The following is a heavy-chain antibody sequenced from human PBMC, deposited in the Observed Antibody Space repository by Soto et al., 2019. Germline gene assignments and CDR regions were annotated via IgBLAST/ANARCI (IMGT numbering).Heavy chain of an antibody. CDR1: GGSLGSSAYS. J-gene: IGHJ3*02. V-gene: IGHV4-30-2*01. CDR2: IYQSGST. D-gene: IGHD3-22*01. Sequence: KPSETLSLTCAVSGGSLGSSAYSWSWIRQPPGKGLEWIGFIYQSGSTYYNPSLKSRVTMSLDRPKNQFSLKLSSVTAADTAVYYCARELIFYESDGFSWDDAFDIWGQGTMVTVSS. CDR3: ARELIFYESDGFSWDDAFDI.